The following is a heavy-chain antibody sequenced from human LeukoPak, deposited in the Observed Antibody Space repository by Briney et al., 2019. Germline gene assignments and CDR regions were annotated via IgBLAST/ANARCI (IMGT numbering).Heavy chain of an antibody. V-gene: IGHV1-2*02. CDR2: INPNSGGT. CDR1: GYTFTGYY. D-gene: IGHD3-10*01. Sequence: GASVKVSCKASGYTFTGYYMHWVRQAPGQGLEWMGWINPNSGGTNYAQKFQGRVTMTRDTSISTAYMELSRLRSDDTAVYYCARDLAYYYGSGSYGRCGQGTLVIVSS. J-gene: IGHJ4*02. CDR3: ARDLAYYYGSGSYGR.